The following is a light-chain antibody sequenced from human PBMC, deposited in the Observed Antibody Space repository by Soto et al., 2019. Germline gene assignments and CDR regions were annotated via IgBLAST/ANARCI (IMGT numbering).Light chain of an antibody. J-gene: IGKJ4*01. CDR3: QQRSSWPLT. V-gene: IGKV3-11*01. CDR2: DAS. Sequence: EIVLTQSPATLSLSPGETATLSCRASQSVSSSLAWYQQKPGQTPRLLIYDASNRATGIPARFSGSGSGTDFTLTVSSQEPEDFAVYYCQQRSSWPLTFGGGTKVEIK. CDR1: QSVSSS.